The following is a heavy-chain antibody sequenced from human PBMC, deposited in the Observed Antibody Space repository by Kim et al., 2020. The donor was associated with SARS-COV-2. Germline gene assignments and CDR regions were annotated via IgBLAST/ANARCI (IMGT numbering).Heavy chain of an antibody. D-gene: IGHD1-1*01. CDR2: IDPRDSYT. CDR3: ARHSEQLDPFDY. V-gene: IGHV5-10-1*01. Sequence: GESLKISCKGSGYIFPNYWITWVRQMPGKGLEWMGRIDPRDSYTNYRPSFQGHVTISADKSISTAYLQWSSLKASDTAMYYCARHSEQLDPFDYWGQGTLVTVSS. J-gene: IGHJ4*02. CDR1: GYIFPNYW.